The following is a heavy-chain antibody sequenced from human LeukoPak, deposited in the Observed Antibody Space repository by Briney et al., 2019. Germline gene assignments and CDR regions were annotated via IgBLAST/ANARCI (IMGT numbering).Heavy chain of an antibody. V-gene: IGHV1-69*05. CDR2: IIPIFGTA. D-gene: IGHD3-16*01. CDR3: ARDNSVGDGAWWFDP. J-gene: IGHJ5*02. Sequence: SVKVSCKASGGTFSSYAISWVRQAPGQGLEWMGGIIPIFGTANYAQKFQCRVTITRNTSISTAYMELSSLRSEDTAVYYCARDNSVGDGAWWFDPWGQGTLVTVSS. CDR1: GGTFSSYA.